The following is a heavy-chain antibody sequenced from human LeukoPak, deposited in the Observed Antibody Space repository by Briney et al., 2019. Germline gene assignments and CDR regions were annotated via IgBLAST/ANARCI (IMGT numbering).Heavy chain of an antibody. CDR3: ANLDY. Sequence: PSETLSLTCTVSGGSISSYYWSWVRQAPGKGLEWVSAISGSGGSTYYADSVKGRFTISRDNSKNTLYLQMNSLRAEDTAVYYCANLDYWGQGTLVTVSS. CDR2: ISGSGGST. CDR1: GGSISSYY. J-gene: IGHJ4*02. V-gene: IGHV3-23*01.